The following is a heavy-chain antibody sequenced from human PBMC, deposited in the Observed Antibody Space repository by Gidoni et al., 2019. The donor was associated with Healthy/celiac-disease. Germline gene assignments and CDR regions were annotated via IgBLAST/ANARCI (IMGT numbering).Heavy chain of an antibody. D-gene: IGHD5-12*01. CDR2: INHSGST. CDR3: ARGGGYSGYDLIGIWYFDY. Sequence: QVQLQQWGAGLLKPSETLSLTCAVYGGSFSGYYWSWIRQPPGKGLEWIGEINHSGSTNYNPSLKSRVTISVDTSKNQFSLKLSSVTAADTAVYYWARGGGYSGYDLIGIWYFDYWGQGTLVTVSS. CDR1: GGSFSGYY. J-gene: IGHJ4*02. V-gene: IGHV4-34*01.